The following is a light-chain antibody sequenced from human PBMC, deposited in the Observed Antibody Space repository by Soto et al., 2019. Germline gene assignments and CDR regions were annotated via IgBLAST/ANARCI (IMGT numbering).Light chain of an antibody. V-gene: IGKV2-30*01. CDR1: QTLVYSDGNIY. CDR2: MVS. Sequence: DVVMTQSPLSLPVTLGQPASISRRSSQTLVYSDGNIYLNWFQQRPGQSPKRLIYMVSNRDSGVPDRFSGSGSGTDFTLKISRVEAEDVGVYYCMQGTHWPWTFGQGTKVDIK. CDR3: MQGTHWPWT. J-gene: IGKJ1*01.